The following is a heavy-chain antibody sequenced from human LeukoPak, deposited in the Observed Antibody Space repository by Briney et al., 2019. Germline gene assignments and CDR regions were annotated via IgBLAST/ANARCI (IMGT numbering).Heavy chain of an antibody. CDR2: ISGSGGST. D-gene: IGHD3-9*01. Sequence: GGSLRLSCAASGFTFSSYAMSWVRQAPGKGLEWVSAISGSGGSTYYADSVKGRFTISRDNSKNTLYLQMNSLRAEDTAVYYCARGRVDWEYAFDIWGQGTMVTVSS. CDR3: ARGRVDWEYAFDI. CDR1: GFTFSSYA. J-gene: IGHJ3*02. V-gene: IGHV3-23*01.